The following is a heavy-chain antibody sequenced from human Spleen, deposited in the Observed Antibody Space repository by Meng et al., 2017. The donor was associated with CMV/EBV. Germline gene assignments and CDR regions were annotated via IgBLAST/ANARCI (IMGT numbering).Heavy chain of an antibody. D-gene: IGHD3-3*01. J-gene: IGHJ6*02. CDR2: MNPNSGNT. Sequence: ASVKVSCKASGYTFSSYDINWVRQATGQGLEWMGWMNPNSGNTGYAQKFQGRVTITRNTSINTAYMELSSLRSEDTAVYYCARGGDTYYDFWSDARIYGMDVWGQGTTVTVS. CDR3: ARGGDTYYDFWSDARIYGMDV. CDR1: GYTFSSYD. V-gene: IGHV1-8*03.